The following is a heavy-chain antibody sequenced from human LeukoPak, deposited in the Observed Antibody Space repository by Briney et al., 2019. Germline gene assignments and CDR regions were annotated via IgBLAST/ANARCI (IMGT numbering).Heavy chain of an antibody. CDR3: AKAAVAGKDGGRWNYFDY. V-gene: IGHV3-33*06. CDR1: GFTPSIFG. J-gene: IGHJ4*02. D-gene: IGHD6-19*01. Sequence: SLCPSSAVSGFTPSIFGMHWDRQAPSKGLEWEAGIWYEGRNTYYADSVKCRFTIARDNSKNTLYLQMNSLRAEDTAVYYCAKAAVAGKDGGRWNYFDYWGQGTLVTVSS. CDR2: IWYEGRNT.